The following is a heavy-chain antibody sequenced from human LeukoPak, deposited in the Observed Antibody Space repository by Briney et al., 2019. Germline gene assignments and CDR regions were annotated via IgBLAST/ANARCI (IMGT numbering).Heavy chain of an antibody. D-gene: IGHD6-19*01. J-gene: IGHJ4*02. CDR1: GFTFSSYS. Sequence: PGGSLRLSCAASGFTFSSYSMNWVRQAPGKGLEWVSSISSSSSYIYYVDSVKGRFTISRDNAKNSLYLQMNSLRAEDTAVYYCAKLAGQNDFDYWGQGTLVTVSS. V-gene: IGHV3-21*01. CDR2: ISSSSSYI. CDR3: AKLAGQNDFDY.